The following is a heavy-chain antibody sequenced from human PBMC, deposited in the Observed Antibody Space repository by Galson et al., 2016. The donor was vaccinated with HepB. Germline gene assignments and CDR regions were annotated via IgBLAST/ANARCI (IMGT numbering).Heavy chain of an antibody. CDR3: ARGSWSNDLWSGYFDS. CDR1: GYSFTSYG. Sequence: SVKVSCKASGYSFTSYGINWVRQAPGQGLEWMGWISAYYGNTDSAQNLQDRVTMTTDTSTSTAYMELRSLRFDDTAVYYCARGSWSNDLWSGYFDSWGQGTLVMVSS. J-gene: IGHJ4*02. V-gene: IGHV1-18*01. CDR2: ISAYYGNT. D-gene: IGHD3-3*01.